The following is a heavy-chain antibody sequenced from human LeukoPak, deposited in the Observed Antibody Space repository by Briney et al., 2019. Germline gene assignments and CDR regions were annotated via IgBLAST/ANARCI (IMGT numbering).Heavy chain of an antibody. CDR2: IYYSGST. V-gene: IGHV4-39*01. J-gene: IGHJ5*02. D-gene: IGHD5-24*01. Sequence: SETLSLTCTVSGCSISSSSYYWGWIRQPPGKGLERIGRIYYSGSTYYNPSLKSRVTISVDTSKNQFSLKVRSVTAADTAVYYCARRPRGDYKAWFDPWGQGTLVTVSS. CDR3: ARRPRGDYKAWFDP. CDR1: GCSISSSSYY.